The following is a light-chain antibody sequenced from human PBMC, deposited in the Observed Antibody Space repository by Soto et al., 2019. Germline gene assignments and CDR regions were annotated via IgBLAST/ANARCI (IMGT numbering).Light chain of an antibody. Sequence: QSVLTQPASVSGSPGQSITISCTGTSSDVGAYNYVSWYQQHPGKAPKLMIYEVSDRPSGVSNRFSGSKSGNTASLTISGLQAEDEAHYYCCSYATYNMILGGGTKVTVL. V-gene: IGLV2-14*01. J-gene: IGLJ2*01. CDR1: SSDVGAYNY. CDR2: EVS. CDR3: CSYATYNMI.